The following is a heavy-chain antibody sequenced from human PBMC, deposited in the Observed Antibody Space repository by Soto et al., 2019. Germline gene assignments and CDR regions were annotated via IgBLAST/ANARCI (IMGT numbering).Heavy chain of an antibody. CDR3: ARGTDYYDSSGYIYFDY. Sequence: QVQLVQSGAEVKKPGSSVKVSCKASGGTCSSYAISWVRQAPGQGLEWMGGIIPIFGTANYAQKFQGRVTITADESTSTAYMELSSLRSEDTAVYYCARGTDYYDSSGYIYFDYCGQGTLVTVSS. J-gene: IGHJ4*02. V-gene: IGHV1-69*01. D-gene: IGHD3-22*01. CDR1: GGTCSSYA. CDR2: IIPIFGTA.